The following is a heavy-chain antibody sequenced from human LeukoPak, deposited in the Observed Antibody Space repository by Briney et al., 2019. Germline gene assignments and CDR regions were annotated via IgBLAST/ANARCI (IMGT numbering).Heavy chain of an antibody. Sequence: GGTLRLSCAASGFTLSSYWMHWVRQAPGKGLVWVSRIKSDGSTTNYADSVKGRFTISRDNAKNTLYLQMNSLRAEDTAVYYCARELAVGGTWFDPWGQGTLVTVSS. CDR2: IKSDGSTT. CDR3: ARELAVGGTWFDP. CDR1: GFTLSSYW. V-gene: IGHV3-74*01. J-gene: IGHJ5*02. D-gene: IGHD6-19*01.